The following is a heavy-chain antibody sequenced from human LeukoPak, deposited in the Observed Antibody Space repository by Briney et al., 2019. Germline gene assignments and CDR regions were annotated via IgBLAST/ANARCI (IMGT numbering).Heavy chain of an antibody. D-gene: IGHD2-15*01. CDR1: GGTFSSYA. V-gene: IGHV1-69*04. CDR2: IIPILGIA. CDR3: ASPDCSGGSCYGALDV. J-gene: IGHJ6*02. Sequence: SVKVSCKASGGTFSSYAISWVRQAPGQGLEWMGRIIPILGIANYAQKFQGRVTITADKSTSTAYMELSSLRSEDTAVYYCASPDCSGGSCYGALDVWGQGTTVTVSS.